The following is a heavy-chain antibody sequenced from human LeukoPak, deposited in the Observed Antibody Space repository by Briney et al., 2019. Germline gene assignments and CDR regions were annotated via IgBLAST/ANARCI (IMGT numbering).Heavy chain of an antibody. J-gene: IGHJ5*02. CDR1: GGSISSGSYY. D-gene: IGHD3-10*01. CDR3: AREYYGSGSYGNWFDP. CDR2: IYTSGST. Sequence: ASQTLSLTCTVSGGSISSGSYYWSWIRQPAGKGLEWIGRIYTSGSTNYNPSLKSRVTISVDTSKNRFSLKLSSVTAADTAVYYCAREYYGSGSYGNWFDPWGQGTLVTVSS. V-gene: IGHV4-61*02.